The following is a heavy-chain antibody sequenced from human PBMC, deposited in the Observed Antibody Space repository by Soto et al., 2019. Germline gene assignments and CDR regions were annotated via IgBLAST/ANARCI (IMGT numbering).Heavy chain of an antibody. CDR3: ASLGYCSSTSCYKNYYYGMDV. J-gene: IGHJ6*02. CDR2: ISYDGSNK. CDR1: GFTFSSYA. V-gene: IGHV3-30-3*01. Sequence: GGSLRLFCAASGFTFSSYAMHWVRQAPGKGLEWVAVISYDGSNKYYADSVKGRFTISRDNSKNTLYLQMNSLRAEDTAVYYCASLGYCSSTSCYKNYYYGMDVWGQGTTVTVSS. D-gene: IGHD2-2*02.